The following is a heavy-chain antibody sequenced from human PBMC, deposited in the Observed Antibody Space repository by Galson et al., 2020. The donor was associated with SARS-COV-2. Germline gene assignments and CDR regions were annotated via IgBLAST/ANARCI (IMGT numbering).Heavy chain of an antibody. CDR2: IRSSSGTI. V-gene: IGHV3-48*04. Sequence: GESLKISCAASGFTFSSYTMNWVRQAPVKGLELVAYIRSSSGTIYYADSVKGRFTISRENAKNSLYLQLNSLRVEDTAVYYCARERLEYWGQGTLVTVSS. CDR1: GFTFSSYT. CDR3: ARERLEY. J-gene: IGHJ4*02. D-gene: IGHD1-1*01.